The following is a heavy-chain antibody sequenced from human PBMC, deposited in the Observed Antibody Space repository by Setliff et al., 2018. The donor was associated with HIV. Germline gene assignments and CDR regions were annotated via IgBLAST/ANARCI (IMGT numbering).Heavy chain of an antibody. CDR3: VVYFGGNGGRGL. D-gene: IGHD2-15*01. CDR2: TPSSGST. Sequence: KPSETLSLTCRFSGDSIVSDYSTSSHHCSWILQPPGRGLEWIGTTPSSGSTNYNPSPRSRVTISLDTSTNQFSLRLNSVTAADTAHYFCVVYFGGNGGRGLWGQGTLVTVSS. J-gene: IGHJ4*02. V-gene: IGHV4-59*11. CDR1: GDSIVSDYSTSSHH.